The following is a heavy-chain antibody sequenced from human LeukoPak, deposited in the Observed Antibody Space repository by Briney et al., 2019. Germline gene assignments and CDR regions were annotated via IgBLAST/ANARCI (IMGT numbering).Heavy chain of an antibody. J-gene: IGHJ4*02. V-gene: IGHV3-23*01. Sequence: PGGSLRLSCAVSGFTFNNCAMSWVRQAPGKGLEWVSGISGRGASKYYADSVKGRFTISRDNSKNTLYLQMNSLRAEDTAVYYCAKGVVVAPDVTPFDYWGQGTLVTVSS. CDR2: ISGRGASK. CDR3: AKGVVVAPDVTPFDY. D-gene: IGHD2-2*01. CDR1: GFTFNNCA.